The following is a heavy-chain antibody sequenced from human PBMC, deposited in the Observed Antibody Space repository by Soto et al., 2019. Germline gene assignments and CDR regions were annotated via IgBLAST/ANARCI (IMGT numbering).Heavy chain of an antibody. D-gene: IGHD1-26*01. Sequence: QVQLVESGGGVVQPGRSLRLSCVGSGFTFSSYGMHWVRQAPGKGLEWLAVISFDGNYKYHADSVKGRYTISRDNSKNTLCLEMSRLSPEDTAVYYCVKDNLHSGSYENSSFDLWGRGTLVTVSS. CDR3: VKDNLHSGSYENSSFDL. CDR2: ISFDGNYK. CDR1: GFTFSSYG. V-gene: IGHV3-30*18. J-gene: IGHJ2*01.